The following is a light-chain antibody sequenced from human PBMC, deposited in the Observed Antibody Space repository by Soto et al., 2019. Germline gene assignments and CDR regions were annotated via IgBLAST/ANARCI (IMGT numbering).Light chain of an antibody. CDR3: QQYDSLPFT. V-gene: IGKV1-33*01. Sequence: DIQMTQSPSSLSASVGDSVAITCRASQDISNFLNWYQQTPGKAPKLLTYDASDLETVVPSRFSGTGSGTDFTFTISNVQPEDTATYYCQQYDSLPFTVGPGTKVDIK. CDR1: QDISNF. J-gene: IGKJ3*01. CDR2: DAS.